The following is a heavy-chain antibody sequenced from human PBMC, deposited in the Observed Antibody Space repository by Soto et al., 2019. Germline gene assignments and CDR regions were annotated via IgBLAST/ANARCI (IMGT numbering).Heavy chain of an antibody. D-gene: IGHD4-17*01. J-gene: IGHJ2*01. CDR2: ISATGDTT. CDR1: GFTFNDFA. Sequence: EVQLLESGGGLVQPGGSLRLSCAASGFTFNDFAINWVRQTPGKGLEWVSVISATGDTTYNADSVKGRFTISRDNSKNTLYLQMNSLRAEDTAIYYCAKTPRGGDYGDWYFDLWGRGTLVTVSS. CDR3: AKTPRGGDYGDWYFDL. V-gene: IGHV3-23*01.